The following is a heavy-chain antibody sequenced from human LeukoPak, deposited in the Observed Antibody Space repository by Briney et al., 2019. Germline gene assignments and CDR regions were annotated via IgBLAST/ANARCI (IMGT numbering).Heavy chain of an antibody. CDR2: ISYDGSSK. Sequence: PGGSLRLSCAASGFTFSSYEVNWGRQAPGKGLEWVAVISYDGSSKYYADSVKGRFTISRDNSKNTLYLQMNSLRAEDTAVYYCARARSSYGYGDAFDIWGQGTMVTVSS. CDR1: GFTFSSYE. J-gene: IGHJ3*02. D-gene: IGHD5-18*01. V-gene: IGHV3-30*04. CDR3: ARARSSYGYGDAFDI.